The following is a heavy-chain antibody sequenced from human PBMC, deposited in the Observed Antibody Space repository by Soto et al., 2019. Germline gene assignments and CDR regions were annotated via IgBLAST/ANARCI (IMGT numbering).Heavy chain of an antibody. CDR2: ISAYNGNT. Sequence: QVQLVQSGAEVTKPGASVKVSCKASGYTFTSYGSSWVRQAPGQRLELMGWISAYNGNTNYAQKLNGRVTMTTATATSTSYMELRSLRSADTAVYYCARDPDILTGYYRYHFDYWGQGTLVTVSS. V-gene: IGHV1-18*01. D-gene: IGHD3-9*01. J-gene: IGHJ4*02. CDR3: ARDPDILTGYYRYHFDY. CDR1: GYTFTSYG.